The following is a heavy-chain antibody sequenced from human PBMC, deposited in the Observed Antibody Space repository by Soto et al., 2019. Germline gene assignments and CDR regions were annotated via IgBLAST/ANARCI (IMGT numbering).Heavy chain of an antibody. CDR2: IIPIFGTA. D-gene: IGHD5-18*01. CDR3: ARVDTAMVKTYYFDY. Sequence: QVQLVQSGAEVKKPGSSVKVSCKASGGTFSSYAISWVRQAPGQGLEWMGGIIPIFGTANYAQKFQGRVTSTADESTSTAYMELSSLRSEDTAVYDCARVDTAMVKTYYFDYWGQGTLVTVSS. CDR1: GGTFSSYA. J-gene: IGHJ4*02. V-gene: IGHV1-69*01.